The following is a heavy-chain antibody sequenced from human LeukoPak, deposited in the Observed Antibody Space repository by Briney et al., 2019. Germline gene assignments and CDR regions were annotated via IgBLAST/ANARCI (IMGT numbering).Heavy chain of an antibody. CDR3: AKDGRYSGYYYYMDV. J-gene: IGHJ6*03. CDR1: GFTFSSYG. Sequence: PGGSLRLSCAASGFTFSSYGMHWVRQAPGKGLEWVAFIRYDGSNKYYADSVKGRFTISRDNSKNTLYLQMNSLRAEDTAVYYCAKDGRYSGYYYYMDVWGKGTTVTVSS. D-gene: IGHD5-12*01. V-gene: IGHV3-30*02. CDR2: IRYDGSNK.